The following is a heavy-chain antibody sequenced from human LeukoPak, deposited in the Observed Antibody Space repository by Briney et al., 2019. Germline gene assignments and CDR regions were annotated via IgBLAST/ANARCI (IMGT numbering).Heavy chain of an antibody. D-gene: IGHD3-10*01. CDR2: ISSSSSTI. Sequence: GSLRLSCAASGFTFSNYAMHWVRQAPGKGLEWVSYISSSSSTIYYADSVKGRFTISRDNAKNSLYLQMNSLRDEDTAVYYCAGDHYYGSGSYYNGEASDIWGQGTMVTVSS. V-gene: IGHV3-48*02. J-gene: IGHJ3*02. CDR3: AGDHYYGSGSYYNGEASDI. CDR1: GFTFSNYA.